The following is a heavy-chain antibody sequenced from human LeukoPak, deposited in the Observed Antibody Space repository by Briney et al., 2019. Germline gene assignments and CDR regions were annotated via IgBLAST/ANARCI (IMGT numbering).Heavy chain of an antibody. J-gene: IGHJ6*03. Sequence: SETLSLTCTVSGGSISDYYWSWIRQPPGKGLEWIGYIYYSGSTNYNPSLKSRVTISVDTSKNQFSLQLNSVTPEDTAVYYCARESPPETWVYYYYYYMDVWGKGTTVTVSS. V-gene: IGHV4-59*12. CDR2: IYYSGST. CDR1: GGSISDYY. D-gene: IGHD2-2*01. CDR3: ARESPPETWVYYYYYYMDV.